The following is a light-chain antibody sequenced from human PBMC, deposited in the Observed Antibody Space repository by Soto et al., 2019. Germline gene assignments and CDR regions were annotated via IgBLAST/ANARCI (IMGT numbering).Light chain of an antibody. Sequence: DIQMTQSPSTLSASVGDRVTITCRASQSISSWLAWYQQKPGKAPKLLIYDASSLDSGVPSRFSGSGSGTEFTLTISSLQPDDFATYYCQQYTSFLLTFRGGTKVEIK. CDR3: QQYTSFLLT. CDR1: QSISSW. V-gene: IGKV1-5*01. J-gene: IGKJ4*02. CDR2: DAS.